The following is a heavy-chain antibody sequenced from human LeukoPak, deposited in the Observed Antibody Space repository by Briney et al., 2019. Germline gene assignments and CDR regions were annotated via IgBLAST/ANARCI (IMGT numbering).Heavy chain of an antibody. Sequence: GGSLRLSCAAFGFTVSSNYMSWVRQAPGKGLEWVSVIYTAGSTKYADSVKGRFTISRDNSKNTLYLQMNSLRAEDTAVYYCARGPGDYFDFWGQGTLVTVSS. V-gene: IGHV3-53*01. CDR3: ARGPGDYFDF. CDR1: GFTVSSNY. D-gene: IGHD3-10*01. J-gene: IGHJ4*02. CDR2: IYTAGST.